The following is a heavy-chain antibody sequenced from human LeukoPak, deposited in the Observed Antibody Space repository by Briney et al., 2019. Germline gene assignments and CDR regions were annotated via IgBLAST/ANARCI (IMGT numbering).Heavy chain of an antibody. Sequence: TGGSLRLSCAASGSTVSSNYMSWVRQAPGKGLEWVSVIYSGGSTYYADSVKGRFTISRHNSKNTLYLQMNSLRAEDTAVYYCARAGVGATHDAFDIWGQGTMVTVSS. CDR3: ARAGVGATHDAFDI. J-gene: IGHJ3*02. CDR1: GSTVSSNY. CDR2: IYSGGST. D-gene: IGHD1-26*01. V-gene: IGHV3-53*04.